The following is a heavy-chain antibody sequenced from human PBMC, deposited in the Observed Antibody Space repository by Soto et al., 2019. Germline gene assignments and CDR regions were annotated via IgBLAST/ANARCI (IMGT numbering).Heavy chain of an antibody. J-gene: IGHJ6*04. CDR1: SGSISTSSSY. D-gene: IGHD6-13*01. V-gene: IGHV4-39*07. Sequence: SETLSLTCTVSSGSISTSSSYWGWIRQPPGKGLEWIGSTYYSGNTYYNPSLKSRVTISVDTSKNQFSLKLSSVTAADTAVYYCARIPGIAAGEYYYYGMDVWGKGTTVTVPQ. CDR3: ARIPGIAAGEYYYYGMDV. CDR2: TYYSGNT.